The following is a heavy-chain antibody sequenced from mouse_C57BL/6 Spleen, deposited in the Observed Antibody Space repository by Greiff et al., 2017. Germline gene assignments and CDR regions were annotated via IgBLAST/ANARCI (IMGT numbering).Heavy chain of an antibody. D-gene: IGHD2-1*01. CDR3: TVYYGNYEGFAY. CDR1: GYTFTDYE. CDR2: IDPETGGT. V-gene: IGHV1-15*01. Sequence: QVQLKESGAELVRPGASVTLSCKASGYTFTDYEMHWVKQTPVHGLEWIGAIDPETGGTAYNQKFKGKAILTADKSSSTAYMELRSLTSEDSAVYYCTVYYGNYEGFAYWGQGTLVTVSA. J-gene: IGHJ3*01.